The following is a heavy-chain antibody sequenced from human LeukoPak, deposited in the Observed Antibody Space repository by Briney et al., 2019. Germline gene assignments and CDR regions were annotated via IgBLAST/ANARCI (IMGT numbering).Heavy chain of an antibody. CDR1: NYSISTDYY. CDR3: AREEYYGSGSYYYYYYYMDV. V-gene: IGHV4-38-2*02. CDR2: MYHSGST. Sequence: SETLSLTCTVSNYSISTDYYWGWIRLPPGKVLEWIGTMYHSGSTYYNPSLKSRVTISVDTSKNQFSLKLSSVTAADTAVYYCAREEYYGSGSYYYYYYYMDVWGKGTTVTVSS. J-gene: IGHJ6*03. D-gene: IGHD3-10*01.